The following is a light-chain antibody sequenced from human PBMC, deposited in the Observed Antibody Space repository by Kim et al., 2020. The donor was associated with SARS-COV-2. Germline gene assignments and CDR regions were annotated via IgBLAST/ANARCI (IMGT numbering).Light chain of an antibody. CDR3: QQTKSPPRT. V-gene: IGKV1-39*01. CDR1: QSIDRY. Sequence: DIQMTQSPSSLSASIGDRVTITCRASQSIDRYLNWYQQKPGKAPKLLIYTASNLQTGVPSRFRGSGSGTDFTLTISSLQPEDFAIYYCQQTKSPPRTFGQGTKVDIK. J-gene: IGKJ1*01. CDR2: TAS.